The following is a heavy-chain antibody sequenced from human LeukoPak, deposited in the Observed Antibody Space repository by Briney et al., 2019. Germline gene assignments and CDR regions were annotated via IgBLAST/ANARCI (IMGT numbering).Heavy chain of an antibody. CDR1: GFTFSNAW. V-gene: IGHV3-15*01. D-gene: IGHD3-22*01. CDR3: TTIFFYYDSSGYAVAFDI. Sequence: GGSLRLSCAASGFTFSNAWMSWVRQAPGKGLEWVGRIKSKTDGGTTDYAAPVKGRFTISRDDSKNTLYLQMNSLKTEDTAVYYCTTIFFYYDSSGYAVAFDIWGQGTMVTVSS. CDR2: IKSKTDGGTT. J-gene: IGHJ3*02.